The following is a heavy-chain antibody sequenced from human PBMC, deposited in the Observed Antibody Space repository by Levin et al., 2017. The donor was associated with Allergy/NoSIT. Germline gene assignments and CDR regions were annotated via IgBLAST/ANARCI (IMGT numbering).Heavy chain of an antibody. V-gene: IGHV3-74*01. CDR3: ARDQGYAMDV. Sequence: GGSLRLSCAASGFPFSRDWMHWVRQAPGKGLVWVSCIYGDGSSPTYADSVKGRFTISRDNAKNTLYLEMSSLRAEDTAVYYCARDQGYAMDVWGQGATVIVSS. CDR2: IYGDGSSP. CDR1: GFPFSRDW. J-gene: IGHJ6*02.